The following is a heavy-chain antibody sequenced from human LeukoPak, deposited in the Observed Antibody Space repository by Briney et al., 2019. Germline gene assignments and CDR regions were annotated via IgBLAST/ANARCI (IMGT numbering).Heavy chain of an antibody. V-gene: IGHV3-7*04. CDR3: ARDIYGGHDY. J-gene: IGHJ4*02. CDR2: INQDGSEK. CDR1: GFTFSNYW. Sequence: PGGSLRLSCAASGFTFSNYWMSWVRQAPGKGLEWVANINQDGSEKSYVDSVEGRFTISRDNAKKSLYLHANSLRAEDTAVYYCARDIYGGHDYWGQGTLFTVSS. D-gene: IGHD2-21*01.